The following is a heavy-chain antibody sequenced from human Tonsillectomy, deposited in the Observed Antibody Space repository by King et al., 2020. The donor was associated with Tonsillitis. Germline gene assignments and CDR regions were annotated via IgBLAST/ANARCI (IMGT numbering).Heavy chain of an antibody. D-gene: IGHD2-21*02. Sequence: VQLVESGGGVVQPGGSLRLSCATSGFTFSSYAMHWVRQAPGKGLEWVAVISDDGSNKFYADSVKGRFTISRDNSENTLYLQVKSLRAEDTAVYYCARDWGVGDPLGTFVIWGQGTMVTVSS. V-gene: IGHV3-33*05. CDR1: GFTFSSYA. J-gene: IGHJ3*02. CDR2: ISDDGSNK. CDR3: ARDWGVGDPLGTFVI.